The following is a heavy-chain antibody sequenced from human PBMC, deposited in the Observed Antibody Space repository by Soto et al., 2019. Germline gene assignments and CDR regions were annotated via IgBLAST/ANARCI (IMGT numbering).Heavy chain of an antibody. CDR1: GGSFSGYY. CDR2: INHSGST. Sequence: PSETLSLTCAVYGGSFSGYYWSWIRQPPGKGLEWIGEINHSGSTNYNPSLKSRVTISVDTSKNQFSLKLSSVTAADTAVYYCARGPTYSSFDYWGQGTLVTVS. CDR3: ARGPTYSSFDY. V-gene: IGHV4-34*01. D-gene: IGHD4-4*01. J-gene: IGHJ4*02.